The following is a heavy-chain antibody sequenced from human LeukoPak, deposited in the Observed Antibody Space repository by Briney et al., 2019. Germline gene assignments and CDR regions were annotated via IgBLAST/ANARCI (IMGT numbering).Heavy chain of an antibody. J-gene: IGHJ6*03. V-gene: IGHV1-69*13. Sequence: ASVKVSCKASGYTFTGYYMHWVRQAPGQGLEWMGGIIPIFCTVNYAQKFQGRVTITADESTSTAYMELSSLRSEDTAVYYCARVVQQRYYYYYMDVWGKGTRSPSP. CDR2: IIPIFCTV. D-gene: IGHD1-1*01. CDR3: ARVVQQRYYYYYMDV. CDR1: GYTFTGYY.